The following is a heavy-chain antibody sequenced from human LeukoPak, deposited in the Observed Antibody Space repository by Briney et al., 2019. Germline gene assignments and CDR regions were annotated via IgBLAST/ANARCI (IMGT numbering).Heavy chain of an antibody. D-gene: IGHD4-11*01. CDR3: ARSVPDYTRFDF. CDR2: FKTNYNQV. V-gene: IGHV3-23*05. CDR1: GFSFTDYA. Sequence: GSLRLSCVASGFSFTDYAMDWVRQAPGKGLEWVSTFKTNYNQVYYAESVRGRFTMPTDNSKKTAYLQMNSLRVEDTALYYCARSVPDYTRFDFWGQGALVTVSS. J-gene: IGHJ4*02.